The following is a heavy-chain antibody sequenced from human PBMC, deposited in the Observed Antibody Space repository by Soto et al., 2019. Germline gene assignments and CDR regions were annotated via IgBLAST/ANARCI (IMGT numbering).Heavy chain of an antibody. CDR3: VSHVGWAFDP. CDR2: ISESGGT. Sequence: QEQLQESGPGLVKPSGTLSLTCAVSGDSLRSTNWWSWVRLPPEKGLEWIGEISESGGTKYNPSLRSRGTILVDKSNNQVSLQLNSVTAADTAMYYCVSHVGWAFDPWGQGTLVTVSS. V-gene: IGHV4-4*02. D-gene: IGHD6-19*01. CDR1: GDSLRSTNW. J-gene: IGHJ5*02.